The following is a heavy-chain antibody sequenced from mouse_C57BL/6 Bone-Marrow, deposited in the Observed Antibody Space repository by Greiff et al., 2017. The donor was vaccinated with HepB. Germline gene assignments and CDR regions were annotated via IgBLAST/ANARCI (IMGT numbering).Heavy chain of an antibody. CDR2: IYPRSGNT. V-gene: IGHV1-81*01. D-gene: IGHD1-1*01. CDR1: GYTFTSYG. J-gene: IGHJ1*03. Sequence: QVQLQQSGAELARPGASVKLSCKASGYTFTSYGISWVKQRTGQGLEWIGEIYPRSGNTYYNEKFKGKATLTADKSSSTAYMERRSLTSEDSAVYFGAVVLLRRGYCDVWGTGTTVTVSS. CDR3: AVVLLRRGYCDV.